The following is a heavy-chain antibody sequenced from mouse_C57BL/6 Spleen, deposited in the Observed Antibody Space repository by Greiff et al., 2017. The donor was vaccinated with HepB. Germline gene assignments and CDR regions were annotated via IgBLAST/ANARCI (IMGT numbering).Heavy chain of an antibody. CDR2: IDPSDSYT. J-gene: IGHJ3*01. D-gene: IGHD2-13*01. CDR1: GYTFTRYW. V-gene: IGHV1-69*01. Sequence: QVQLQQPGAELVMPGASVKLSCKASGYTFTRYWMHWVKQSPGQGLEWIGEIDPSDSYTNYNQKFKGKSTLTVDKSSSTAYMQLSSLTAENSAVYYGATGEGLPWFAYGGQGTLVTVTA. CDR3: ATGEGLPWFAY.